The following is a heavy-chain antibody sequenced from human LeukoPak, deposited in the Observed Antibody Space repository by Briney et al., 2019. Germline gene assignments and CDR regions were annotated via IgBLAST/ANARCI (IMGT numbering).Heavy chain of an antibody. Sequence: GASVTVSCKASGCTFTSYGISWVRQAPGQGLEWMGWISAYNGNTNYAQNLQDRVFMNTDTSTTTAYMELRSLRSDDTAVYYCARYPLSYSGNWHYYFDYWGQGTLVTVSS. CDR1: GCTFTSYG. CDR2: ISAYNGNT. CDR3: ARYPLSYSGNWHYYFDY. J-gene: IGHJ4*02. D-gene: IGHD6-13*01. V-gene: IGHV1-18*04.